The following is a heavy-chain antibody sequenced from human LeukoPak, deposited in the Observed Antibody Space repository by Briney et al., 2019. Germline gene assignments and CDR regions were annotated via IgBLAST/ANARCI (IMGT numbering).Heavy chain of an antibody. V-gene: IGHV4-39*01. CDR3: ARAKNPYRRTLDY. J-gene: IGHJ4*02. D-gene: IGHD3-16*02. Sequence: KPSETLSLTCTVSGGSIRSSYYYWGWIRQPPGKGLEWIGSIYDSGSTYYNPSLKSRVTISVDTSKNQFSLKLNSVTAADTAVYYWARAKNPYRRTLDYWGQGTLVTVSS. CDR1: GGSIRSSYYY. CDR2: IYDSGST.